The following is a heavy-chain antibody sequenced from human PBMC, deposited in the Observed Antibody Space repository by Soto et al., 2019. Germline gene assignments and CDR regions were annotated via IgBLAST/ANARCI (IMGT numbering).Heavy chain of an antibody. CDR3: ARGRGASYYGSGSYSPMDV. V-gene: IGHV1-18*01. D-gene: IGHD3-10*01. CDR1: GYTFTSYG. CDR2: ISAYNGNT. Sequence: ASVKVSCKASGYTFTSYGISWVRQAPGQGLEWMGWISAYNGNTNYAQKFQGRLTMTTDTSISTAYMELSRLRSGDTAVYYCARGRGASYYGSGSYSPMDVWGQGTTVTVS. J-gene: IGHJ6*02.